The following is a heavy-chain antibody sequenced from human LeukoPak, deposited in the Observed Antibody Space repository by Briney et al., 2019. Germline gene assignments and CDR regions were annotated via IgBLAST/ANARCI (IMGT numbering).Heavy chain of an antibody. CDR2: IGGSNGIT. Sequence: GGSLRLSCAASRFTFNSYAMSWVRQAPGKGLEWVSVIGGSNGITFYVGSVKGRFTISRDNSKDTLCLQMNSLRAEDTAVYYCARNENSGWGYFDYWGQGTLVTVSS. V-gene: IGHV3-23*01. CDR1: RFTFNSYA. D-gene: IGHD5-12*01. CDR3: ARNENSGWGYFDY. J-gene: IGHJ4*02.